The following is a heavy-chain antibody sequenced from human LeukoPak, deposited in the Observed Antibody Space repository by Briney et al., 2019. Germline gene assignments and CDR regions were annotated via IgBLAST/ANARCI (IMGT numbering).Heavy chain of an antibody. Sequence: GGSLRLSCAASGFNFDDYTMHWVRQAPGKGLEWVSLVAWDGGGTFFADSVKGRFTVSRDNSKNSLSLYMNSLTTEDTALYYCVRGDGSNLEDYFENWGQGNLVT. J-gene: IGHJ4*02. CDR1: GFNFDDYT. CDR2: VAWDGGGT. CDR3: VRGDGSNLEDYFEN. V-gene: IGHV3-43*01. D-gene: IGHD2-8*01.